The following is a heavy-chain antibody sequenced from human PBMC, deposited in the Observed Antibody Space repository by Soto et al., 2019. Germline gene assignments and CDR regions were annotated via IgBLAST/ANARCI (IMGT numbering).Heavy chain of an antibody. CDR3: ARGGNDFWSGYYTNYYYGMDV. CDR2: IYTSGGT. Sequence: PSETLSLTCTVSGGSISSYYWSWIRQPAGKGLEWIGRIYTSGGTNYNPSLKSRVTMSVDTSKNQFSLKLSSVTAADTAVYYCARGGNDFWSGYYTNYYYGMDVWGQGTTVTVSS. J-gene: IGHJ6*02. D-gene: IGHD3-3*01. V-gene: IGHV4-4*07. CDR1: GGSISSYY.